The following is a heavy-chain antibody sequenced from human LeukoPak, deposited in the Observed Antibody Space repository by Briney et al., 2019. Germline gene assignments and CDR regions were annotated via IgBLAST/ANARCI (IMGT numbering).Heavy chain of an antibody. J-gene: IGHJ4*02. CDR3: AKGYDYDFWSGYYSLLFDY. V-gene: IGHV3-9*01. CDR2: ISWNSGSI. D-gene: IGHD3-3*01. CDR1: GFTFDDYA. Sequence: QAGGSLRLSCAASGFTFDDYAMPWVRQAPGKGLEWVSGISWNSGSIGYADSVKGRFTISRDNAKNSLYLQMNSLRAEDTALYYCAKGYDYDFWSGYYSLLFDYWGQGTLVTVSS.